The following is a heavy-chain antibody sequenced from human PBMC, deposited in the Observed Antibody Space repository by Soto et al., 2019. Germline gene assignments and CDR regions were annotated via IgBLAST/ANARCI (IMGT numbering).Heavy chain of an antibody. CDR3: ARGYGTARRWFDF. CDR1: GASVSSGDW. J-gene: IGHJ5*01. V-gene: IGHV4-4*02. CDR2: IFHSGAT. Sequence: SETLSLTCAVSGASVSSGDWWTWVRQSPGKGPECIGEIFHSGATNYNPSLKSRVDISMDKSKNQFSLRLTSVTAADTAVYYCARGYGTARRWFDFWGQGTLVTVSS. D-gene: IGHD5-18*01.